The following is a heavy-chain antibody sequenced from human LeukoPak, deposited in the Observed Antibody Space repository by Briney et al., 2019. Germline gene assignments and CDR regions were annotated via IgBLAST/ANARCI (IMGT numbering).Heavy chain of an antibody. CDR1: GFTFSSYW. CDR3: ARDRWGRHLLDY. Sequence: GGSLRLSCAASGFTFSSYWISWVRQAPGKGLEWAANIKQDGSEKYYVDSVKGRFTISRDNAKNSLYLQMNSLRAEDTAVYYCARDRWGRHLLDYWGQGTLVTVSS. V-gene: IGHV3-7*01. CDR2: IKQDGSEK. D-gene: IGHD3-16*01. J-gene: IGHJ4*02.